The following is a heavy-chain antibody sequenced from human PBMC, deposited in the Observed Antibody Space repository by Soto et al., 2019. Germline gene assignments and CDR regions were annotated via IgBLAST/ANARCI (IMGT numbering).Heavy chain of an antibody. CDR2: IYYSGST. Sequence: SETLSLTCTVSGFSISSSSYYWGWIRQPPGKGLEWIGSIYYSGSTYYNPSLKSRVTISVDTSKNQFSLKLSSVTAADTAVYYCARHFPTYQLPYYYYYYGMDVWGQGTTVTVSS. V-gene: IGHV4-39*01. D-gene: IGHD2-2*01. CDR1: GFSISSSSYY. CDR3: ARHFPTYQLPYYYYYYGMDV. J-gene: IGHJ6*02.